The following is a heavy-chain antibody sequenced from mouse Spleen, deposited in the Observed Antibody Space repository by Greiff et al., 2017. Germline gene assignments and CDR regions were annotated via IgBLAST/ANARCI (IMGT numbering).Heavy chain of an antibody. CDR3: ARDGYPGGYAMDY. J-gene: IGHJ4*01. V-gene: IGHV3-6*01. CDR2: ISYDGSN. D-gene: IGHD1-2*01. Sequence: EVQLQESGPGLVKPSQSLSLTCSVTGYSITSGYYWNWIRQFPGNKLEWMGYISYDGSNNYNPSLKNRISITRDTSKNQFFLKLNSVTTEDTATYYCARDGYPGGYAMDYWGQGTSVTVSS. CDR1: GYSITSGYY.